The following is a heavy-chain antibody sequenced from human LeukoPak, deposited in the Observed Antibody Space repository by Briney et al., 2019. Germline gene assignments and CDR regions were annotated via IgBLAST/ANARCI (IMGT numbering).Heavy chain of an antibody. CDR3: AKAAGTVTIKDYCDY. CDR2: ISWDGVST. J-gene: IGHJ4*02. Sequence: GGSLRLSCAASGFTFDDYAMHWARHAPGKGLEWVSLISWDGVSTYYADSVKGRFTISRDNSKNSLYLQMNSLRIEDTALYYCAKAAGTVTIKDYCDYGGQGTRVTVSS. V-gene: IGHV3-43D*04. D-gene: IGHD5-24*01. CDR1: GFTFDDYA.